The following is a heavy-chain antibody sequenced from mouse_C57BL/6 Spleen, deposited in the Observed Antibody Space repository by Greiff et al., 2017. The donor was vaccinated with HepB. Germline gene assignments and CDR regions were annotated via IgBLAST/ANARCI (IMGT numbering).Heavy chain of an antibody. CDR2: INPSNGGT. V-gene: IGHV1-53*01. J-gene: IGHJ3*01. D-gene: IGHD3-2*02. CDR3: AQGSSGYEDWFAY. CDR1: GYTFTSYW. Sequence: QVQLQQPGPELVKPGASVKLSCKASGYTFTSYWMHWVKQRPGQGLEWIGNINPSNGGTNYNEKFKSKATLTVDKSSSTAYMQLSSLTSEDSAVYYCAQGSSGYEDWFAYWGQGTLVTVSA.